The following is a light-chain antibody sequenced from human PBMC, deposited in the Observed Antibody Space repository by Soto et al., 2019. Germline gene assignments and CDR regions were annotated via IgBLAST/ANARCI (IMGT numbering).Light chain of an antibody. CDR2: DAS. J-gene: IGKJ1*01. CDR3: QQYGSSPRT. Sequence: EIVLTQSPAILSGSPGERATLSWGASQSIRRSLAWYQQKPGQAPRLLISDASTRATGIPARLSGSGSGTEFTLTISRMEDEDFAVYYCQQYGSSPRTFGHGTKVDIK. V-gene: IGKV3-15*01. CDR1: QSIRRS.